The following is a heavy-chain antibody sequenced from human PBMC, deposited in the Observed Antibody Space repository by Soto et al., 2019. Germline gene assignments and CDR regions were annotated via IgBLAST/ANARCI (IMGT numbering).Heavy chain of an antibody. CDR2: IYYSGST. CDR3: ARELEGRYCSSTSCYYYYGMDV. Sequence: SETLSLTCTVSGGSLSSYYWSWIRQPPGKGLEWIGYIYYSGSTNYNPSLKSRVTISVDTSKNQFSLKLSSVTAADTAVYYCARELEGRYCSSTSCYYYYGMDVWGQGTTVNVSS. D-gene: IGHD2-2*01. J-gene: IGHJ6*02. V-gene: IGHV4-59*01. CDR1: GGSLSSYY.